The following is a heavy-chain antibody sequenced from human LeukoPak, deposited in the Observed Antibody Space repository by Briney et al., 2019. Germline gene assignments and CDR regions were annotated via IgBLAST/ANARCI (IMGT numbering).Heavy chain of an antibody. V-gene: IGHV3-11*04. J-gene: IGHJ3*02. CDR3: ARAFNDAFDI. Sequence: GGSLRLSCAASGFTFRDYYMGWIRQAPGQGLEWILYITNSGTTTYIADSVKGRFAISRDNSKSSLYLQMNSLRAEDTAVYYCARAFNDAFDIWGQGTVVTVSS. CDR1: GFTFRDYY. CDR2: ITNSGTTT.